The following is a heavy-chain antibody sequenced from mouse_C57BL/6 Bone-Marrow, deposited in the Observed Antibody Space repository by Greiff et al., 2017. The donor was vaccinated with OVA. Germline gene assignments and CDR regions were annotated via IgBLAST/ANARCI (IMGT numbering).Heavy chain of an antibody. J-gene: IGHJ3*01. D-gene: IGHD2-3*01. Sequence: QVQLQQPGAELVKPGASVKMSCTASGYTFTSYWITWVKQRPGQGLEWIGDIYPGSGSTNYNEKFKSKATLTVDTSSSTAYMQLSSLTSEDSAVYYCARSGRRGYYSWFAYWGQGTLVTVSA. CDR3: ARSGRRGYYSWFAY. CDR2: IYPGSGST. CDR1: GYTFTSYW. V-gene: IGHV1-55*01.